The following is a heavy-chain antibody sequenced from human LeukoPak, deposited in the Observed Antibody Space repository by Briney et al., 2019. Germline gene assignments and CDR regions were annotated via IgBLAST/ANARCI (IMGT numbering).Heavy chain of an antibody. V-gene: IGHV3-21*01. CDR2: ISSSSYI. D-gene: IGHD2-15*01. CDR3: ARTRYAGHAFDI. J-gene: IGHJ3*02. Sequence: GGSLRLSCAASGFTFSSYSMNWVRQAPGKGLEWVSSISSSSYIYYADSVKGRFTISRDNAKNSLYLQMNSLRADDTAVYYCARTRYAGHAFDIWGQGTMVTVSS. CDR1: GFTFSSYS.